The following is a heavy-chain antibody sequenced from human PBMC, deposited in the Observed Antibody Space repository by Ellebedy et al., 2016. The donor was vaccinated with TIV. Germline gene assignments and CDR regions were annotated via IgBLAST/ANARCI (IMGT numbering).Heavy chain of an antibody. D-gene: IGHD3-3*02. CDR3: AAFPYISTSSAF. CDR1: GYTFTAYH. V-gene: IGHV1-2*02. CDR2: IYPYSGGT. J-gene: IGHJ4*02. Sequence: ASVKVSCKASGYTFTAYHIHWVRQAPGQGLERMGWIYPYSGGTNYAPKFQGRVTMTRDMSISTGYMELSGLKSDDTAVYYCAAFPYISTSSAFWGQGTLVTVSS.